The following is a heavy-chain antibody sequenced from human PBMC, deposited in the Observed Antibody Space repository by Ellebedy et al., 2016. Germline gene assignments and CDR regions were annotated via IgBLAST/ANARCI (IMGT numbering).Heavy chain of an antibody. CDR1: GFTFSSYG. V-gene: IGHV3-33*06. D-gene: IGHD7-27*01. Sequence: GGSLRLSCAASGFTFSSYGMHWVRQAPGKGLEWVAVIWYDGSNKYYADSVKGRFTISRDNSKNTLYLLMNSLRAEDTALYYCAKDPSDYWGCFDYWGQGTLVTVSS. CDR2: IWYDGSNK. CDR3: AKDPSDYWGCFDY. J-gene: IGHJ4*02.